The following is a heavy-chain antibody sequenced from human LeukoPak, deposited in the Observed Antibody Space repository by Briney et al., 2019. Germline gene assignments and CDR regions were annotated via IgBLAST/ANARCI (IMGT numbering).Heavy chain of an antibody. CDR2: IYYTGST. D-gene: IGHD2-21*01. Sequence: SETLSLTCTVTGGSISSGDLYWSWMRQPPGKGLEWIGLIYYTGSTYYNPSLKSRITIALDTSKNQFSLKLTSVTAADTAVHYCAACGDFDYWGQGTLVTVSS. CDR1: GGSISSGDLY. V-gene: IGHV4-30-4*01. CDR3: AACGDFDY. J-gene: IGHJ4*02.